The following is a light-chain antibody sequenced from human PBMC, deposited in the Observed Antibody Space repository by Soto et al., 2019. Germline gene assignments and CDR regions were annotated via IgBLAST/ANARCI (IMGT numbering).Light chain of an antibody. Sequence: QSALTQPASVSGSPGQSITISCTGTSSDVGGYNSVCWYQQHPGKAPKLMIYEVSNRPSGVSNRFSGSKSGNTASLTISGLQAEDEADYYCSSYTSSTTYVFGTGTQLTVL. V-gene: IGLV2-14*01. CDR3: SSYTSSTTYV. CDR2: EVS. J-gene: IGLJ1*01. CDR1: SSDVGGYNS.